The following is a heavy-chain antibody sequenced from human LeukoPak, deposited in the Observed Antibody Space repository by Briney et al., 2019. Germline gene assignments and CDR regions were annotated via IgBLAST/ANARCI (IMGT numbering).Heavy chain of an antibody. Sequence: PSETLSLTCTVSGGSISSYYWSWIRQPPGKGLEWIGYIYHSGSTNYNPSLRSRVTISVDTSKNQFSLKLSSVTAADTAFYCCARGYYYYMDVWGKGTTVTVSS. CDR1: GGSISSYY. CDR2: IYHSGST. J-gene: IGHJ6*03. V-gene: IGHV4-59*01. CDR3: ARGYYYYMDV.